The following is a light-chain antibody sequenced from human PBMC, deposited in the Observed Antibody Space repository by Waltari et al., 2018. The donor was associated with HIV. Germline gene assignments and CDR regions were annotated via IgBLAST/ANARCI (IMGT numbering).Light chain of an antibody. J-gene: IGKJ4*01. V-gene: IGKV1-27*01. CDR1: QDIRHY. CDR2: SAS. CDR3: QKYNSVVS. Sequence: DFQMTQSPSSLSASVGERVTITCRASQDIRHYVAWYQQTSGRVPKLLIHSASTLTSGVPSRFSGTGSGTEFTLTIISLQPDDVATYYCQKYNSVVSFGGGTKVEI.